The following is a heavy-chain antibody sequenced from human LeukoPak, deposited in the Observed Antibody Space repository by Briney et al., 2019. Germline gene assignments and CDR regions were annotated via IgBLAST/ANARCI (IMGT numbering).Heavy chain of an antibody. CDR2: INPNSGGT. V-gene: IGHV1-2*02. CDR1: GYTFTGYY. CDR3: ARDSGERGSGSYLIAY. D-gene: IGHD3-10*01. Sequence: GASVKVSCKASGYTFTGYYMHWGRQAPGQGLEWMRWINPNSGGTNYAQKFQGMVTMTRDTSIRTAYMELSRLRSDDTAVYYCARDSGERGSGSYLIAYWGQGTLVTVSS. J-gene: IGHJ4*02.